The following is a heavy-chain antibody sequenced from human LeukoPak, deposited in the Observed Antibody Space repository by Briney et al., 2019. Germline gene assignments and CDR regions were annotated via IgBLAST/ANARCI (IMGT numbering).Heavy chain of an antibody. Sequence: ASVKVSCKASGYTFTGYHIHVGRQAPGQGLEWMVGINPNRGDTNYSQNFQGGVTMTRDTSISTAYMELSWLRSDDTAVYYCARSSIAAALRSNYWGQGTLVTVSS. J-gene: IGHJ4*02. CDR1: GYTFTGYH. D-gene: IGHD6-6*01. CDR3: ARSSIAAALRSNY. CDR2: INPNRGDT. V-gene: IGHV1-2*02.